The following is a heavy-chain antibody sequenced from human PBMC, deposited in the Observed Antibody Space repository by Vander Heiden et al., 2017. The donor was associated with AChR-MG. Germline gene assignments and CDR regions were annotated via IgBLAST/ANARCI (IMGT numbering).Heavy chain of an antibody. J-gene: IGHJ4*02. V-gene: IGHV2-70*01. D-gene: IGHD3-22*01. CDR3: ARSYYYDSSGYFAGSVDY. CDR2: IDWDDDK. CDR1: GFSLSTSGMC. Sequence: QVTLRESGPALVKPTQTLTLTCTFSGFSLSTSGMCVSWIRQPPGKALEWLALIDWDDDKYYSTSLKTRLTISKDTSKNQVVLTMTNMDPVDPATYYCARSYYYDSSGYFAGSVDYWGQGTLVTVAS.